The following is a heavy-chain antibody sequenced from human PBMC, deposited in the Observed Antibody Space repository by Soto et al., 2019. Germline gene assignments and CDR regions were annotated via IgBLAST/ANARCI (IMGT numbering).Heavy chain of an antibody. V-gene: IGHV4-34*01. J-gene: IGHJ4*02. D-gene: IGHD4-17*01. CDR2: INHSGST. Sequence: QVQLQQWDAGLLKPSETLSLTCAVYGGSFSGYYWSWIRQPPGKGLEWIGEINHSGSTNYNPSLKSRVTISVDTSKNQFSLKLSSVTAADTAVYYCARGRRHGDYWVHYFDYWGQGTLVTVSS. CDR1: GGSFSGYY. CDR3: ARGRRHGDYWVHYFDY.